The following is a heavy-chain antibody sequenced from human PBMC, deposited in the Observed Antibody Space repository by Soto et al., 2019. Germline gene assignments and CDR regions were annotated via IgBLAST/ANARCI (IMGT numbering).Heavy chain of an antibody. CDR1: CGSLSHGGYY. V-gene: IGHV4-30-4*01. CDR3: ARATIVLVPAAMVSHWFDP. Sequence: SLPPTFSCGSLSHGGYYSGLIRQPPGKGLEWIGYIYYSGSTYYNPSLKSRVTISVDTSKNQFSLKLSSVTAADTAVYYCARATIVLVPAAMVSHWFDPWGQGTLVTVSS. CDR2: IYYSGST. D-gene: IGHD2-2*01. J-gene: IGHJ5*02.